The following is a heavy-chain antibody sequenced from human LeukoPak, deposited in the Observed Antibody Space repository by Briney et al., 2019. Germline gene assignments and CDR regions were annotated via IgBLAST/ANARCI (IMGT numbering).Heavy chain of an antibody. CDR3: AKESWGSDWYFDL. CDR2: ISYDGNNK. D-gene: IGHD7-27*01. V-gene: IGHV3-30*18. CDR1: GFTSSSYG. J-gene: IGHJ2*01. Sequence: GGSLRLSCAASGFTSSSYGMHWVRQAPGKGLEWVAVISYDGNNKYYADSVKGRFTISRDNSKNTLYLQMNSLRAEDTAVYYCAKESWGSDWYFDLWGRGTLVTVSS.